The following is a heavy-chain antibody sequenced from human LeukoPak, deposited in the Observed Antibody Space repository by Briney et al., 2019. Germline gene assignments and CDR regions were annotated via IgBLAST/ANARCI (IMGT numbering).Heavy chain of an antibody. CDR2: ISGSGGST. D-gene: IGHD6-13*01. V-gene: IGHV3-23*01. J-gene: IGHJ3*02. CDR1: GFTFSSYA. Sequence: GGSLRLSCAASGFTFSSYAMSWVRQAPGKGLEWVSAISGSGGSTYYADSVKGRFTISRDNSKNTLYLQMNSLRAEDTALYYCARDGLKQQLSHAFDIWGQGTMVTVSS. CDR3: ARDGLKQQLSHAFDI.